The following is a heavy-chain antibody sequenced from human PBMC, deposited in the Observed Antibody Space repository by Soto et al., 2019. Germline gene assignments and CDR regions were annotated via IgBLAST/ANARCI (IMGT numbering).Heavy chain of an antibody. Sequence: QVQLVESGGGVVQPGRSLRLSCAASGFTFSSYAMHWVRQAPGKGLEWVAVISYDGSNKYYADSVKGRFTISRDNSKNTLYLQMNSLRAEDTAVYYCARSGYCTNGVGYSYGMDVWGQGTTVTVSS. CDR3: ARSGYCTNGVGYSYGMDV. V-gene: IGHV3-30-3*01. J-gene: IGHJ6*02. D-gene: IGHD2-8*01. CDR1: GFTFSSYA. CDR2: ISYDGSNK.